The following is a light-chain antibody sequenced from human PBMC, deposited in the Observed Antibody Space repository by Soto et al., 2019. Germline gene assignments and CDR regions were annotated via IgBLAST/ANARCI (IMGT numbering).Light chain of an antibody. J-gene: IGKJ3*01. CDR3: QHSYSSPFT. CDR2: AAS. Sequence: DIQMTQSPSSLSASVGDRVTITCRASQSISSYLNWYQQKPGKAPNLLIYAASSLQSGVPSKFSGSGSGTDFTLTISSLQPEDFATYYCQHSYSSPFTFGPGTKVDNK. CDR1: QSISSY. V-gene: IGKV1-39*01.